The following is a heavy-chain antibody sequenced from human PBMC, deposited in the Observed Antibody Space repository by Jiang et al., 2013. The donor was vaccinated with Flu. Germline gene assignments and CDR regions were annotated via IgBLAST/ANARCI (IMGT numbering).Heavy chain of an antibody. D-gene: IGHD1-1*01. CDR1: GGSISSGDYY. J-gene: IGHJ3*02. CDR2: IYYTGTS. Sequence: GLVKPSQTLSLTCTVSGGSISSGDYYWSWIRQSPGKGLEWIGYIYYTGTSTHNPALTSRVTISVDASKNQFSLKLSSVTAVDTAVYYCAREDLTIQVGAFHIWGQGTMVTVSS. CDR3: AREDLTIQVGAFHI. V-gene: IGHV4-61*08.